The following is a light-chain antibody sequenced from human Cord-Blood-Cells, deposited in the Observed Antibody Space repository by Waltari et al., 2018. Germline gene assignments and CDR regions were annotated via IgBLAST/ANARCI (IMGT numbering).Light chain of an antibody. Sequence: QSALTQPASVSGSPGQSTTISCPGTSSDVGSYNLVSWYQQHPGKAPKLMIYEGSKRPAGVSNRFSGYKSGNTASLTISGRQAEDEADYYCCSYAGSSTWVFGGGTKLTVL. CDR2: EGS. CDR3: CSYAGSSTWV. CDR1: SSDVGSYNL. V-gene: IGLV2-23*01. J-gene: IGLJ3*02.